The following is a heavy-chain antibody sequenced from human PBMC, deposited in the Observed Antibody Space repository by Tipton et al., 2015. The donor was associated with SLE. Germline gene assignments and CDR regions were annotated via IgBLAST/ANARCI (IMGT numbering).Heavy chain of an antibody. Sequence: TLSLTCTVSGGPISTYYWGWIRQPPGKGLELIGYIYYSGSTNYNPSLKSRVTISVDTSKNQFSLKLSSVTAADTAVYYCAREGCSSTSCYGYYYMDVWGKGTTVTVSS. CDR2: IYYSGST. D-gene: IGHD2-2*01. CDR3: AREGCSSTSCYGYYYMDV. J-gene: IGHJ6*03. V-gene: IGHV4-59*12. CDR1: GGPISTYY.